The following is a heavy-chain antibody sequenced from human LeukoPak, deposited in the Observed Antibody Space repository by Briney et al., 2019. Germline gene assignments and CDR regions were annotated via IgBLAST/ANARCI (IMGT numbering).Heavy chain of an antibody. J-gene: IGHJ5*01. V-gene: IGHV3-74*01. CDR3: VRDWDHFDFDS. Sequence: GGSLRLSCAASGFTFSNYWMHWVRQAPGNGLVWVSRIKGDGSHTIYADSVKGRFTISRDNAKNTLYLQMKSLRAEDTAVYYCVRDWDHFDFDSWGLGTLVTVSS. CDR1: GFTFSNYW. D-gene: IGHD3-9*01. CDR2: IKGDGSHT.